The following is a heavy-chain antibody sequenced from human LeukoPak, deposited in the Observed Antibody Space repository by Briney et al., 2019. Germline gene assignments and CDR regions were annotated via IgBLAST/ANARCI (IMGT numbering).Heavy chain of an antibody. V-gene: IGHV1-2*02. J-gene: IGHJ4*02. CDR1: GYTFTSYG. CDR3: ARVSNDFWSGYYSYQLDY. D-gene: IGHD3-3*01. Sequence: ASVKVSCKASGYTFTSYGISWVRQAPGQGLEWMGWINPNSGGTNYAQKFQGGVTMTRDTSISTAYMELSRLRSDDTAVYYCARVSNDFWSGYYSYQLDYWGQGTLVTVSS. CDR2: INPNSGGT.